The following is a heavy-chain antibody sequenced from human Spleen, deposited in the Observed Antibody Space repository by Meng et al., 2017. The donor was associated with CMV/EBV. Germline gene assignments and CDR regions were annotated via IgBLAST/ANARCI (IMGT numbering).Heavy chain of an antibody. CDR2: INPTSVAT. V-gene: IGHV1-2*02. CDR1: ASTFTGYY. D-gene: IGHD2-2*01. Sequence: ASTFTGYYMHWVRQAPGQVLEWMRWINPTSVATNSAQKFQGRVTMTRDTSISTAYMELSRLRSDDTAVYYCARRDCSSTSCYEVLDYWGQGTLVTVSS. J-gene: IGHJ4*02. CDR3: ARRDCSSTSCYEVLDY.